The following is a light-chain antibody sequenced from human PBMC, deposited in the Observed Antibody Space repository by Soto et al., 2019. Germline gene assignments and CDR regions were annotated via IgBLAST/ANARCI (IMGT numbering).Light chain of an antibody. CDR1: QSVSSK. CDR2: GAS. J-gene: IGKJ1*01. Sequence: EIVMTQSPATLSVSPGERATLSCRASQSVSSKLAWYQQKPGQGPRLLIYGASTRATGIPARFSGIGSGTEFTLTIRSLQSEDFAVYYCQHYSTWLWTFGQGTKVEIK. CDR3: QHYSTWLWT. V-gene: IGKV3-15*01.